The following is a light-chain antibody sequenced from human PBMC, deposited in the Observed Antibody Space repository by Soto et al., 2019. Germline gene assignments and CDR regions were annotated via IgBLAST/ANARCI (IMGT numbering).Light chain of an antibody. CDR3: QQYNCYSVNA. Sequence: DIQMTQSPYTLSPSVGDRVSITCRASQSISGWLAWHQQKPGKAPKLLIYDASSLESGVQSRFSGSGSGTEFSLTICRLQPDDVATDYCQQYNCYSVNAFGQGTKVEIK. J-gene: IGKJ2*01. V-gene: IGKV1-5*01. CDR1: QSISGW. CDR2: DAS.